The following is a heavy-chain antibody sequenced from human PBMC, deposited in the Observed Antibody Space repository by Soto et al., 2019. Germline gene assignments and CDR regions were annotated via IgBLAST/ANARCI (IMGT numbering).Heavy chain of an antibody. CDR2: ISSSSSYI. CDR3: TTLFYYYDSGGY. D-gene: IGHD3-22*01. J-gene: IGHJ4*02. CDR1: GFTFSGYS. Sequence: GGSLRLSCAASGFTFSGYSMNWVRQAPGKGLEWVSSISSSSSYIYYADSMKGRITISRDNAKNSLYLQMNSLRAEDTAVYFCTTLFYYYDSGGYWGPGTLVTVSS. V-gene: IGHV3-21*01.